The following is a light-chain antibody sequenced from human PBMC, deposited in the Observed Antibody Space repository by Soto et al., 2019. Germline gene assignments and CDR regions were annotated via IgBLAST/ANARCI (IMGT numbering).Light chain of an antibody. Sequence: DIQMTQSPSSLSASVGDEVTITCRASQTISSWLAWYQQKPGKAPKLLIYKASTLKSGVPSRFSGSGSGTEFTLTISSLQPDDFATYYCQHYNSYSEAFGQGTKAAIK. CDR3: QHYNSYSEA. CDR1: QTISSW. J-gene: IGKJ1*01. V-gene: IGKV1-5*03. CDR2: KAS.